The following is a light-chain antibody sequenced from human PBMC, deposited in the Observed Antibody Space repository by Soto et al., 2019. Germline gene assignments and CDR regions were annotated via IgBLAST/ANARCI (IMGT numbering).Light chain of an antibody. J-gene: IGLJ1*01. CDR2: EVS. CDR1: SSDVGGYNY. V-gene: IGLV2-14*01. CDR3: SSFTSSSTRV. Sequence: QSVLTQPASVSGSPGQSITISCTGTSSDVGGYNYVSWYQQHPGKAPKLMIYEVSNRPSGVSNRFSGSKSGNTASLTIPGLQAEDEADYYCSSFTSSSTRVFATGTKVTVL.